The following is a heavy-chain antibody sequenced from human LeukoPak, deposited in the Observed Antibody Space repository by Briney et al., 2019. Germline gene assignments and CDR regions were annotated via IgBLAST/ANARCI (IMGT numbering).Heavy chain of an antibody. CDR1: GGSFSGYY. CDR2: INHSGST. V-gene: IGHV4-34*01. D-gene: IGHD3-10*02. CDR3: ARERIPRFVRGNWFDP. Sequence: SESLSLTCAVYGGSFSGYYWSWIRQPPGKGLEWIGEINHSGSTNYNPSLKSRVTISVDTSKNQFSLKLSSVTAADTAVYYCARERIPRFVRGNWFDPWGQGTLVTVSS. J-gene: IGHJ5*02.